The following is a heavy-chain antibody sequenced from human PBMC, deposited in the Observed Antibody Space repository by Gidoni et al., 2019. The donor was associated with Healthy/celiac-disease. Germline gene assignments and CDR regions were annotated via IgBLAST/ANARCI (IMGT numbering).Heavy chain of an antibody. V-gene: IGHV4-4*02. J-gene: IGHJ5*02. CDR1: GGSLSSSNW. D-gene: IGHD4-4*01. Sequence: QVQLQESGPGLVKPSGTLSLTCAVSGGSLSSSNWWSWVRQPPGKGLEWMGEIYHSGSTNYNPSLKSRVTISVDKSKNQFSLKLSSVTAADTAVYYCARDQDYSSTYNWFDPWGQGTLVTVSS. CDR3: ARDQDYSSTYNWFDP. CDR2: IYHSGST.